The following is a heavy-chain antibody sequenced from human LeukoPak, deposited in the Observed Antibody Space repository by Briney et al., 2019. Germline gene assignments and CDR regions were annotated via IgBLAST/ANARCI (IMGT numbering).Heavy chain of an antibody. Sequence: SGPTLVNPTQTLTLTCTFSGFSLSTSGMRVSWIRQPPGKALEWLARTDWDDAKFYSTSLKTRLTISKDTSKNQVVLTMTNMDPVDTATYYCARVLYSSSWYAFDIWGQGTMVTVSS. V-gene: IGHV2-70*04. CDR2: TDWDDAK. D-gene: IGHD6-13*01. CDR3: ARVLYSSSWYAFDI. CDR1: GFSLSTSGMR. J-gene: IGHJ3*02.